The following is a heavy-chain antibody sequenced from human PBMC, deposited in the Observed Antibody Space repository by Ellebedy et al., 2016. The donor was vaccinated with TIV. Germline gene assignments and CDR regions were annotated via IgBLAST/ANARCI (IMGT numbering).Heavy chain of an antibody. CDR3: AREIIYGGYYFDY. V-gene: IGHV3-33*01. CDR2: IWSDGTTK. J-gene: IGHJ4*02. CDR1: GFTFRSYG. D-gene: IGHD4-23*01. Sequence: GESLKISXAASGFTFRSYGMHWVRQAPGKGLEWVAVIWSDGTTKYYSDSVKGRFTISRDNSKNTLYLQMNSLRAEDTAVYYCAREIIYGGYYFDYWGQGTLVTVSS.